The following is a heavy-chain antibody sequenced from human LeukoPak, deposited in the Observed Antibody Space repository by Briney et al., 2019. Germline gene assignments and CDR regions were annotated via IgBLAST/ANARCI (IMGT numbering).Heavy chain of an antibody. J-gene: IGHJ4*02. Sequence: SETLSLTCTVSGGSISSYYWSWIRQPPGKGLEWIGYIYYSGSTNYNPSLKSRVTLSVDTSKNHFSLRLSSVTAADTAAYYCARGYCSSTSCSFFDYWGQGTLVTVSS. CDR3: ARGYCSSTSCSFFDY. V-gene: IGHV4-59*01. CDR2: IYYSGST. D-gene: IGHD2-2*01. CDR1: GGSISSYY.